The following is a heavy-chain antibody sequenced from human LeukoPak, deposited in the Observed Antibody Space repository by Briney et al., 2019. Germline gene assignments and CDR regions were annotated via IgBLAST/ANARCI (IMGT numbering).Heavy chain of an antibody. CDR2: IIPIIGIE. V-gene: IGHV1-69*04. Sequence: SVKVSCKASGGTVSSYAISWGRQAPGQGLEWKGRIIPIIGIENSAQKFQCTVTITADKSTSTAYMELSSLRSEHTAVYYCARAPYYYDSSGYAHFDYWGQGTLVTVSS. CDR3: ARAPYYYDSSGYAHFDY. D-gene: IGHD3-22*01. J-gene: IGHJ4*02. CDR1: GGTVSSYA.